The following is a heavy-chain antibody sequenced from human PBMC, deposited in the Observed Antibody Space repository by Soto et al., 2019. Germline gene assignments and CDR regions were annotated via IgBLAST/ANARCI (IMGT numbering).Heavy chain of an antibody. CDR2: IIPILGIA. CDR1: GGTFSSYT. J-gene: IGHJ4*02. D-gene: IGHD3-3*01. V-gene: IGHV1-69*04. Sequence: ASVKVSCKASGGTFSSYTISWVRQAPGQGLEWMGRIIPILGIANYAQKFQGRVTITADKSTSTAYMELSSLRSEDTAVYYCARDPSPSDFWSGYSDYWGQGTLVTVSS. CDR3: ARDPSPSDFWSGYSDY.